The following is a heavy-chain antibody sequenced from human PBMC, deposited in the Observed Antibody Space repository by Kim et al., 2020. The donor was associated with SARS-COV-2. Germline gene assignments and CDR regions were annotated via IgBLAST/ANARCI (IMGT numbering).Heavy chain of an antibody. CDR3: ARSKPALGGLDY. D-gene: IGHD3-16*01. J-gene: IGHJ4*02. Sequence: RTSPSFHGQVTLSTDKSISTAYLQWSDLKASDTAMYYCARSKPALGGLDYWGQGTLVTVSS. V-gene: IGHV5-51*01.